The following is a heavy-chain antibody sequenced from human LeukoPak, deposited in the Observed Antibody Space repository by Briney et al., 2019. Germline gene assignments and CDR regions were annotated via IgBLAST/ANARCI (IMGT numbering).Heavy chain of an antibody. D-gene: IGHD6-13*01. CDR2: ISGSSSYI. CDR1: GFTFSSYS. J-gene: IGHJ4*02. V-gene: IGHV3-21*01. Sequence: GGSLRLSCAASGFTFSSYSMNWVRQAPGKGLEWVSSISGSSSYIYYADSVKGRFTISRDNAKNSLYLQMNSLRAEDTALYYCASYSSSWFPDYWGQGTLVTVPS. CDR3: ASYSSSWFPDY.